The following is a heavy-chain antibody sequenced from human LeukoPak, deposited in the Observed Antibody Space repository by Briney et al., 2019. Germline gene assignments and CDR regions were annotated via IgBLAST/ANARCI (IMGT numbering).Heavy chain of an antibody. CDR3: ARHVAGTSPLGFDP. J-gene: IGHJ5*02. CDR1: GYSISSGYY. Sequence: SETLSLTCAVSGYSISSGYYWGWIRQPPGKGLEWIGSIYHSGSTYYNPSLKSRVTISVDTSKNQLSLKLSSVTAADTAVYYCARHVAGTSPLGFDPWGQGTLVTVSS. D-gene: IGHD1-1*01. CDR2: IYHSGST. V-gene: IGHV4-38-2*01.